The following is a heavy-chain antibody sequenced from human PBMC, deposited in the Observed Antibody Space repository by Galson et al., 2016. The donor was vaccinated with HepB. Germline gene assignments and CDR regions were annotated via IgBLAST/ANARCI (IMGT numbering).Heavy chain of an antibody. D-gene: IGHD6-19*01. J-gene: IGHJ4*02. Sequence: EPLSLTCTVSGGSVTSNSKYWSWIRQPPGKGLEWIGYFYYSGFTNYNPSLKSRVTISVDTSQSQFSLKLTSVTAADTAVYYCAKEGGPRYASGWFYNFWGQGTLVTVSS. CDR1: GGSVTSNSKY. CDR3: AKEGGPRYASGWFYNF. V-gene: IGHV4-61*01. CDR2: FYYSGFT.